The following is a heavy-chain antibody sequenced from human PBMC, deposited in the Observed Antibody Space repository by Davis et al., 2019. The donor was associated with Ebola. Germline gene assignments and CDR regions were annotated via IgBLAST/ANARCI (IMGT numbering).Heavy chain of an antibody. V-gene: IGHV3-23*01. J-gene: IGHJ4*02. CDR1: GFTFTSHA. CDR2: ISGTGYSI. CDR3: GGAWD. Sequence: GESLKISCAASGFTFTSHAMTWVRQAPGKGLEWVSSISGTGYSITYADAVKGRFTISRDNSKNTVFLQMISLRADDTAVYYCGGAWDWGQGTLVTVSS. D-gene: IGHD1-26*01.